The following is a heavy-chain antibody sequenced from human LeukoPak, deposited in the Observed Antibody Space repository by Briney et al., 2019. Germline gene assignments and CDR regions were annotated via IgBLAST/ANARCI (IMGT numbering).Heavy chain of an antibody. J-gene: IGHJ4*02. CDR3: ARASIAAAGPTFDY. CDR2: INHSGST. Sequence: PSETLSLTCAVYGGSFSGYYWSWIRQPPGKGLEWIGEINHSGSTNYNPSLKSRVTISVDTSKNQFSLKLSSVTAADTAMYYCARASIAAAGPTFDYWGQGTLVTVSS. CDR1: GGSFSGYY. V-gene: IGHV4-34*01. D-gene: IGHD6-13*01.